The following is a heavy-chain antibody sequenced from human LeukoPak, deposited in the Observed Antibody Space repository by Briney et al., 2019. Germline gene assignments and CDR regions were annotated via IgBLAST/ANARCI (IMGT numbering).Heavy chain of an antibody. D-gene: IGHD4-23*01. V-gene: IGHV3-9*01. CDR1: GFTFGEFG. CDR2: ITWNTGNI. CDR3: VKDISNGGNPAFEF. J-gene: IGHJ4*02. Sequence: PGGSLRLSCAASGFTFGEFGMHWVRQVPGRGLEWVSSITWNTGNIIYADSVKGRFTISRDGARKSLYLQMNSLRLEDTAFNYCVKDISNGGNPAFEFWGRGTLVTVSS.